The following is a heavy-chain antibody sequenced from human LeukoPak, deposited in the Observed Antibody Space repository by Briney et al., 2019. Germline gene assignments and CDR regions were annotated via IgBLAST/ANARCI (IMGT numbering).Heavy chain of an antibody. CDR1: GGSISSGSYY. D-gene: IGHD6-19*01. CDR2: IYTSGST. V-gene: IGHV4-61*02. J-gene: IGHJ4*02. CDR3: AGHGSGWYSFDY. Sequence: PSETLSLTCTVSGGSISSGSYYWSWIRQPAGKGLEWIGRIYTSGSTNYNPSLKGRVTISVDTSKNQFSLKLSSVTAADTAVYYCAGHGSGWYSFDYWGQGTLVTVSS.